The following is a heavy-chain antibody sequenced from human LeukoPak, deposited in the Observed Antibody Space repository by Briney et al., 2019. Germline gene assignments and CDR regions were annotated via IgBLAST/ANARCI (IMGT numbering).Heavy chain of an antibody. V-gene: IGHV3-23*01. CDR2: ISGSGGST. J-gene: IGHJ4*02. CDR1: GFTFSSYA. D-gene: IGHD3-22*01. Sequence: PGGSLRLSCAASGFTFSSYAMSWVRQAPGKGLEWVSAISGSGGSTYYADSVKGRFTISRDNSKNTLYLQMNSLRAEDTAVYYCARGEPRNYYDSRQFDYWGQGTLVTVSS. CDR3: ARGEPRNYYDSRQFDY.